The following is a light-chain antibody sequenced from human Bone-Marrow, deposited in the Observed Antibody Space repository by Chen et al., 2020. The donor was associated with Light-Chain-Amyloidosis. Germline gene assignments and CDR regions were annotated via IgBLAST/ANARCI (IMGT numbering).Light chain of an antibody. CDR2: EVT. Sequence: QSALTQPASVSGSPGQSITISCTGTSSDVGGDNRVSWYQQHPDKAPKVMIYEVTNRPSWVPDRFSGSRSDHTACRTISGHQAEGEAGYFSSSYTITNTLVFGSGTRVTVL. J-gene: IGLJ1*01. V-gene: IGLV2-14*01. CDR1: SSDVGGDNR. CDR3: SSYTITNTLV.